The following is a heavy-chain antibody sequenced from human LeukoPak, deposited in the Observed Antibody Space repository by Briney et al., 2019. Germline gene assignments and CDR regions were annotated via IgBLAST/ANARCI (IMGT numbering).Heavy chain of an antibody. CDR2: ISGSGGST. V-gene: IGHV3-23*01. CDR3: AKDLRLSVGTSPFDY. CDR1: GFAFSSYG. Sequence: PGGSLRLFCAASGFAFSSYGMSWVRQAPGKGLEWVSAISGSGGSTYYADSVKGRFTISRDNSKNTLYLQMNSLRADDTALYYCAKDLRLSVGTSPFDYWGQGTLVTVSA. D-gene: IGHD4-23*01. J-gene: IGHJ4*02.